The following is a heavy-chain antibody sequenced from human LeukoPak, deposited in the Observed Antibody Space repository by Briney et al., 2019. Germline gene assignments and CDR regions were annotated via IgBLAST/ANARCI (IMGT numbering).Heavy chain of an antibody. CDR3: ARGKPQVFLDSSGYYQLLPKIRVFFDY. J-gene: IGHJ4*02. D-gene: IGHD3-22*01. Sequence: SETLSLTCTVSGGSVSSGSYYWSWIRQPPGKGLEWIGYIYYSASTNYNPSLKSRVTISVDTSNNQFSLKLSSVTAADTAVYYCARGKPQVFLDSSGYYQLLPKIRVFFDYWGQGTLVTVSS. CDR1: GGSVSSGSYY. V-gene: IGHV4-61*01. CDR2: IYYSAST.